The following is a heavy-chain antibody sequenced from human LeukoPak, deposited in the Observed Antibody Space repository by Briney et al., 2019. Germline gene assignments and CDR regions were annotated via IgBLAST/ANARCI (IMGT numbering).Heavy chain of an antibody. CDR3: ARSWEVLQNFDY. D-gene: IGHD1-26*01. J-gene: IGHJ4*02. V-gene: IGHV3-74*01. CDR2: ISSGGSST. CDR1: GFTFSNYW. Sequence: GGSLRLSCAASGFTFSNYWMHWVRQAPGKGLVWVSRISSGGSSTAYADSVKGRFAISRDNAKNTLCLQMNSLRAEDTAVYYCARSWEVLQNFDYWGQGTLVTVSS.